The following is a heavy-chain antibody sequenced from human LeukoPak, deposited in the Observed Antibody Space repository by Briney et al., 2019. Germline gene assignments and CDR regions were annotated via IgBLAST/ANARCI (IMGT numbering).Heavy chain of an antibody. CDR2: ISYDGSNK. Sequence: GGSLRLSCAASGFTFSSYAMHWVRQAPGKGLEWVAVISYDGSNKDYADPVKGRFTISRDNSKNTLYLQMNSLRVEDTAVYYCASRYSSSWYVLDYWGQGTLVTVST. V-gene: IGHV3-30-3*01. J-gene: IGHJ4*02. D-gene: IGHD6-13*01. CDR3: ASRYSSSWYVLDY. CDR1: GFTFSSYA.